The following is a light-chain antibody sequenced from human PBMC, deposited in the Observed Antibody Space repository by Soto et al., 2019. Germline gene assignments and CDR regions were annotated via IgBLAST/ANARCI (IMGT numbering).Light chain of an antibody. J-gene: IGLJ3*02. CDR2: SNN. CDR1: SSNIGSNY. V-gene: IGLV1-47*02. CDR3: AAWDDSLRGWV. Sequence: QAVLTQPPSASGTPGQRVTISGSGSSSNIGSNYVYWYQQLPGTAPKLLIYSNNQRPSGVPDRFSGSKSGTSASLAISGLRSEDEAYYYCAAWDDSLRGWVFVGGTKRTVL.